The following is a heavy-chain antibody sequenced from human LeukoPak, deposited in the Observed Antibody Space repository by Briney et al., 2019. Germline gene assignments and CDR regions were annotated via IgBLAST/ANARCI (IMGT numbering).Heavy chain of an antibody. CDR2: IYPGDSDT. Sequence: GESLKISCKGPGYSFTSYWIGWVRQMPGKGLEWMGIIYPGDSDTRYSPSFQGQVTISADKSISTAYLQWSSLKASDTAMYYCARLTFEYDFWSGANWFDPWGQGTLVTVSS. CDR3: ARLTFEYDFWSGANWFDP. J-gene: IGHJ5*02. V-gene: IGHV5-51*01. CDR1: GYSFTSYW. D-gene: IGHD3-3*01.